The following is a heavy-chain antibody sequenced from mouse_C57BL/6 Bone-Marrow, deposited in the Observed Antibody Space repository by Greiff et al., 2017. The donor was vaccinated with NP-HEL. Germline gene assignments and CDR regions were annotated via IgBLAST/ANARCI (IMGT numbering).Heavy chain of an antibody. Sequence: VQLQQSGAELARPGASVKLSCKASGYTFTSYGISWVKQRTGQGLEWIGEIYPRSGNTYYNEKFKGKATLTADKSSSTAYMELRSLTSEDSAVYFCARPLYYYGSSYVDWGQGTTLTVSS. CDR1: GYTFTSYG. J-gene: IGHJ2*01. D-gene: IGHD1-1*01. V-gene: IGHV1-81*01. CDR2: IYPRSGNT. CDR3: ARPLYYYGSSYVD.